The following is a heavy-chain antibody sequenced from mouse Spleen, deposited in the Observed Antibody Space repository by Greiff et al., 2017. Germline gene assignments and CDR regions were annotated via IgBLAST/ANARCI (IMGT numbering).Heavy chain of an antibody. Sequence: EVHLVESGGGLVKPGGSLKLSCAASGFTFSSYAMSWVRQTPEKRLEWVATISDGGSYTYYPDNVKGRFTISRDNAKNNLYLQMSHLKSEDTAMYYCARRLPSFDYWGQGTTLTVSS. CDR1: GFTFSSYA. CDR2: ISDGGSYT. D-gene: IGHD3-2*02. J-gene: IGHJ2*01. V-gene: IGHV5-4*01. CDR3: ARRLPSFDY.